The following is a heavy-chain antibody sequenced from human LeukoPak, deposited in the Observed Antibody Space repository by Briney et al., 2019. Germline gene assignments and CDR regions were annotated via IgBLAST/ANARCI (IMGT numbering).Heavy chain of an antibody. D-gene: IGHD3-10*01. CDR1: GFTFSSYG. J-gene: IGHJ4*02. CDR3: ARLSGSGPYYFDS. V-gene: IGHV3-23*01. CDR2: ISGSGGST. Sequence: GGSLRLSCAASGFTFSSYGMSWVRQAPGKGLEWVSAISGSGGSTYYADSVKGRFTISRDNAKNSLYLQMNSLRAEDTAVYYCARLSGSGPYYFDSWGQGTLVTVSS.